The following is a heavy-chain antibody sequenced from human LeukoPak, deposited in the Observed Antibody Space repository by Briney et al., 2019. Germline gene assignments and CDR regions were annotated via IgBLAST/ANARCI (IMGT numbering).Heavy chain of an antibody. CDR2: IRYDGSNK. CDR3: ARVNSSGWYRSYNWFDP. D-gene: IGHD6-19*01. Sequence: GGSLRLSCAASGFTFSSYGMHWVRQAPGMGLEWVAFIRYDGSNKYYADSVKGRFTISRDNSKNTLYLQMNSLRAEDTAVYYCARVNSSGWYRSYNWFDPWGQGTLVTVSS. V-gene: IGHV3-30*02. J-gene: IGHJ5*02. CDR1: GFTFSSYG.